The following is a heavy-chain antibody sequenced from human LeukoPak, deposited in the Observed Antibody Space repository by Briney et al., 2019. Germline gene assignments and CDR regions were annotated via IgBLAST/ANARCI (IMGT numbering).Heavy chain of an antibody. Sequence: PSETLSLTCTVSGGSIRSNYYWGWIRQPPGKGLEWIGSIYYSGNSYYNPSLKSRVTMSIDTSKNQFSLKLSSVTAADTAVYYCARVVHHYYDSTGYYWRTDAFDIWGQGTMVTVSS. CDR1: GGSIRSNYY. J-gene: IGHJ3*02. V-gene: IGHV4-39*07. CDR2: IYYSGNS. CDR3: ARVVHHYYDSTGYYWRTDAFDI. D-gene: IGHD3-22*01.